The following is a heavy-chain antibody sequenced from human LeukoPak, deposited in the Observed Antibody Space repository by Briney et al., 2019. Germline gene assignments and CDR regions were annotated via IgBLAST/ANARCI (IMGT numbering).Heavy chain of an antibody. CDR3: VVGGAGGGYFPN. D-gene: IGHD3-16*01. CDR1: DFSFSDST. J-gene: IGHJ1*01. Sequence: GGSLRLSCAVFDFSFSDSTMSWVRQAAGKGLEWVAKMKEDGSDEKYVDSVKGRFTISRDNAKNSLYLQMNSLRPEDTAAYFCVVGGAGGGYFPNWGQGSLVIVSS. V-gene: IGHV3-7*01. CDR2: MKEDGSDE.